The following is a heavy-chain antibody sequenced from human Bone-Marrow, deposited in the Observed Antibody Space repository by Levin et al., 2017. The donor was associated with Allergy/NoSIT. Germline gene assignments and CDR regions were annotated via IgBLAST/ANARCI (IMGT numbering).Heavy chain of an antibody. CDR3: AKNGAEYSYGPQHY. CDR1: GFTFSSYA. D-gene: IGHD5-18*01. CDR2: ISGSGGST. V-gene: IGHV3-23*01. J-gene: IGHJ4*02. Sequence: GGSLRLSCAASGFTFSSYAMSSVRQAPGKGLEWVSTISGSGGSTYYADSVRGRFTISRDNSKNTLYLQMNSLRAEDTAVYYCAKNGAEYSYGPQHYWGQGTLVTVSS.